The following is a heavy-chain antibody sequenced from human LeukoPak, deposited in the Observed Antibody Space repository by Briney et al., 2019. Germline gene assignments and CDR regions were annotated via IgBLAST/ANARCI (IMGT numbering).Heavy chain of an antibody. CDR3: ARQLRFLEWLSFIGGRLGYYYMDV. V-gene: IGHV2-26*01. CDR1: GFSLSNARMG. J-gene: IGHJ6*03. Sequence: ESGPTLVNPTETLTLTCTVSGFSLSNARMGVSWIRQPPGKALEWLAHIFSNDEKSYSTSLKSRLTISKDTSKSQVVLTMTNMDPVDTATYYCARQLRFLEWLSFIGGRLGYYYMDVWGKGTTVTVSS. CDR2: IFSNDEK. D-gene: IGHD3-3*01.